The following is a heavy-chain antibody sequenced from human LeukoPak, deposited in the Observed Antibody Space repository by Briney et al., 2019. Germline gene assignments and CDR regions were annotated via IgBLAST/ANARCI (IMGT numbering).Heavy chain of an antibody. J-gene: IGHJ5*02. D-gene: IGHD3-9*01. CDR1: GGSFSGYY. CDR3: ARGLNYDILTGYYRGPNWFDP. Sequence: PSETLSLTCAVYGGSFSGYYWSWIRQPPGKGLEWIGEINHSGSTNYNPSLKSRVTISVDTSKNQFSLKLSSVTAADTAVYYCARGLNYDILTGYYRGPNWFDPWGQGTLVTVSS. CDR2: INHSGST. V-gene: IGHV4-34*01.